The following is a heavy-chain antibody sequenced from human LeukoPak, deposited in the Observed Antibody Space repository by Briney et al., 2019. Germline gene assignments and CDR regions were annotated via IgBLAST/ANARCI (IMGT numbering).Heavy chain of an antibody. J-gene: IGHJ6*02. CDR3: ARETGCHNGVCFSYYYCGLDV. CDR1: GVTVSSNY. Sequence: PGGSLRLSCAVSGVTVSSNYLSWVRQAPGKGLEWLSMMYSGGKTAYADSVRGRSTISRDNSKNTLYLQMNSLRGEDTAVYYCARETGCHNGVCFSYYYCGLDVWGQGTTVTVSS. CDR2: MYSGGKT. D-gene: IGHD2-8*01. V-gene: IGHV3-53*01.